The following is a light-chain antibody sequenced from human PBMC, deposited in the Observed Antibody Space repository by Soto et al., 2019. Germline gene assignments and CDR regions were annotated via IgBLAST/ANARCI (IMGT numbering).Light chain of an antibody. J-gene: IGKJ4*01. V-gene: IGKV1-5*01. Sequence: DIQMTQSPSTLSASVGDRVTITCRASQSLSSWLAWYQQKPGKAPKLLIYDASSLESGVPSRFSGSGSGTQFTLTISSLQPDDFAVYYCQQYGSSPPLTFGGGTKVEIK. CDR3: QQYGSSPPLT. CDR2: DAS. CDR1: QSLSSW.